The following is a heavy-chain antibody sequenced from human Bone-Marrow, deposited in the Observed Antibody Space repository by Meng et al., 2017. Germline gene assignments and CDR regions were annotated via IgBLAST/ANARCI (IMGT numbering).Heavy chain of an antibody. Sequence: GESLKISCVASGFTFSDYWMSWVRQAPGGGLEWVANMKQDGSEKNYMDSVKGRFTISRDNARNSLYLQINSLRAEDTALYYCARVPINRGAQDLDYWGRGTLVTVSS. CDR1: GFTFSDYW. CDR2: MKQDGSEK. V-gene: IGHV3-7*01. D-gene: IGHD3-10*01. J-gene: IGHJ4*02. CDR3: ARVPINRGAQDLDY.